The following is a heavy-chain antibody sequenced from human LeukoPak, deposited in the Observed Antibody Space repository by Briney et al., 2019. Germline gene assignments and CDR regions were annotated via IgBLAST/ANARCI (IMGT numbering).Heavy chain of an antibody. CDR3: ARDSSNSVGARIYFDY. D-gene: IGHD2-15*01. Sequence: ASEKVSCKALGYSFTPFGISWGRQAPGQGVERMGWISAYAGNTKYAQNLPGRVTMTTDTSTTTAYTELRRLRSDDTGAFFCARDSSNSVGARIYFDYWGQGTLVTVSS. V-gene: IGHV1-18*01. CDR1: GYSFTPFG. J-gene: IGHJ4*02. CDR2: ISAYAGNT.